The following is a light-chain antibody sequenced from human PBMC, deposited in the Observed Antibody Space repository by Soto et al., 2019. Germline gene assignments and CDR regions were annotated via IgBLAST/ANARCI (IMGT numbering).Light chain of an antibody. CDR1: XSVSSN. V-gene: IGKV3-20*01. J-gene: IGKJ1*01. Sequence: DIVMTQSPATVSLSQGXRATLSCRAXXSVSSNLAWYQQKPGQAPRLLIYGASSRATGIPDRFSGSGSGTDFSLTIRRLEPDDFAVYYCQKYGNFWTFGQGTKVDIK. CDR3: QKYGNFWT. CDR2: GAS.